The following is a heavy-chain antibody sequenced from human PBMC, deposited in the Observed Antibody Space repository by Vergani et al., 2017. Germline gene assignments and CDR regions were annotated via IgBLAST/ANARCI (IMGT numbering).Heavy chain of an antibody. V-gene: IGHV3-23*01. Sequence: EVQLLESGGGLVQPGGSLRLSCAASGFTFSSYAMSWVRQAPGKGLEWVSAISGSGGSTYYADSVKGRFTNSRDNSKNTLYLQMNSLRAEDTAVYYCAKARIGSGSYFDYWGQGTLVTVSS. CDR1: GFTFSSYA. J-gene: IGHJ4*02. D-gene: IGHD1-26*01. CDR2: ISGSGGST. CDR3: AKARIGSGSYFDY.